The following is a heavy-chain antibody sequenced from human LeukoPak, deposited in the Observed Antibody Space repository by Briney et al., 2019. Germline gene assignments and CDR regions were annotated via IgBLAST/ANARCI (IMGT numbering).Heavy chain of an antibody. J-gene: IGHJ4*02. V-gene: IGHV3-74*01. CDR1: GFTFSSYW. CDR3: ARVLGGYCSGTTCTLDY. D-gene: IGHD2-2*01. CDR2: INNDGSST. Sequence: GGSLILFCSACGFTFSSYWLHWVGRPPGKGRVWVSRINNDGSSTNYVDSVKGRFTTSRDNDKNTLYLQMNSMRAEATAVYYCARVLGGYCSGTTCTLDYWGQGTLVTVSS.